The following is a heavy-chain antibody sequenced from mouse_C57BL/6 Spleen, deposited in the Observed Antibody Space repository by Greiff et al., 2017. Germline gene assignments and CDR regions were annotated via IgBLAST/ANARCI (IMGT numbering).Heavy chain of an antibody. Sequence: VQLQQSGAELMKPGASVKLSCKATGYTFTGYWIEWVKQRPGHGLAWIGEILPGSGSTNSNEKFKGKATFTADTSSNTAYMQLSSLTTEDSAIYYCARSFYYYVSRGYFAYWGQGTTRTVSS. CDR1: GYTFTGYW. V-gene: IGHV1-9*01. CDR2: ILPGSGST. J-gene: IGHJ2*01. D-gene: IGHD1-1*01. CDR3: ARSFYYYVSRGYFAY.